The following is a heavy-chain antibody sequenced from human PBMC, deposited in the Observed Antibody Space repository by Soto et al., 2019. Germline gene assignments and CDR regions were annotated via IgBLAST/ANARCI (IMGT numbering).Heavy chain of an antibody. D-gene: IGHD2-15*01. CDR3: ARGPNCWGRVAATLFAFDI. J-gene: IGHJ3*02. V-gene: IGHV4-34*01. Sequence: SETLSLTCAVYGGSFSGYYWSWIRQPPGKGLEWIGEINHSGSTNYNPSLKSRVTISVDTSKNQFSLKLSSVTAAATALYYCARGPNCWGRVAATLFAFDIWGQGTMVT. CDR2: INHSGST. CDR1: GGSFSGYY.